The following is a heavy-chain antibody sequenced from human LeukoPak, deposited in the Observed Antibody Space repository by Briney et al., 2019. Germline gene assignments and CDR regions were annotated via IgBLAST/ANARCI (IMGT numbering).Heavy chain of an antibody. V-gene: IGHV3-23*01. CDR2: ISGGGDST. D-gene: IGHD1-26*01. CDR3: ARSSGGRRYYLTE. Sequence: GGSLRLSCAASGFTFSNYAMSWVRQAPGKGLEWVSAISGGGDSTYYADSVKGRFTISRDNSQNTLYLQMNSLRAEDTAVYYCARSSGGRRYYLTEWGQGTLVTVSS. CDR1: GFTFSNYA. J-gene: IGHJ4*02.